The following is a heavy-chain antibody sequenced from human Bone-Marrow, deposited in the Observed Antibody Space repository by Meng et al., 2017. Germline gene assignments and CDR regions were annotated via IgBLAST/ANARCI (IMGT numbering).Heavy chain of an antibody. CDR3: ARTYYDFWSGYYYFDY. Sequence: HVPRQESGPGLVKPSQTLSLTCTGSGASISSGGYDLSWIRQHPGKGLEWIGYIYYSGSTYYNPSLKSLVTISVDTSKNQFSLKLSSVTAADTAVYYCARTYYDFWSGYYYFDYWGQGTLVTVSS. V-gene: IGHV4-31*01. CDR1: GASISSGGYD. CDR2: IYYSGST. J-gene: IGHJ4*02. D-gene: IGHD3-3*01.